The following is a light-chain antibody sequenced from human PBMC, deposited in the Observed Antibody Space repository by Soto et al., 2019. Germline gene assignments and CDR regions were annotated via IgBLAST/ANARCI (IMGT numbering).Light chain of an antibody. CDR3: QQYNSYWGVT. CDR1: QSISSW. V-gene: IGKV1-5*01. CDR2: DAS. Sequence: DIQMTQSPSTLSASVGDRVTITCRASQSISSWLAWYQQKPGKAPKLLIYDASSLESGVPSRFSGSGSGTEFSLTISSLQPDDVATYYCQQYNSYWGVTFGQGTKVEIK. J-gene: IGKJ1*01.